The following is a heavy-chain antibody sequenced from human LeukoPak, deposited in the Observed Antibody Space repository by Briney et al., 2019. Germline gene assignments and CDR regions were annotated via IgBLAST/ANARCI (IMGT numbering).Heavy chain of an antibody. CDR3: TTDLAPDIVGAMVAFDI. D-gene: IGHD1-26*01. CDR2: ISGSGGST. J-gene: IGHJ3*02. V-gene: IGHV3-23*01. CDR1: GFTFSSYA. Sequence: GGSLRLSCAASGFTFSSYAMSWVRQAPGKGLEWVSAISGSGGSTYYADSVKGRFTTSRDNPKNTLYLQMNSLRAEDTAVYYCTTDLAPDIVGAMVAFDIWGQGTMVTVSS.